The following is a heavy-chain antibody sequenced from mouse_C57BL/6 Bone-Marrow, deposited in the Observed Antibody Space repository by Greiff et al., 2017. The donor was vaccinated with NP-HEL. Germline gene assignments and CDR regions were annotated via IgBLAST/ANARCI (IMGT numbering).Heavy chain of an antibody. CDR2: INPNNGGT. CDR3: ARGSLYYYGSSYFDY. Sequence: VQLQQSGPVLVKPGASVKMSCKASGYTFTDYNMHWVKQSHGKSLEWIGYINPNNGGTSYNQKFKGKATLTVNKSSSTAYMELRSLTSEDSAVYYCARGSLYYYGSSYFDYWGQGTTLTVSS. CDR1: GYTFTDYN. V-gene: IGHV1-22*01. D-gene: IGHD1-1*01. J-gene: IGHJ2*01.